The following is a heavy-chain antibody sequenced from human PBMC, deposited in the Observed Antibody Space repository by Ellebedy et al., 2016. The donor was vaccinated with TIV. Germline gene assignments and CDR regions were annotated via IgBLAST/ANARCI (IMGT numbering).Heavy chain of an antibody. D-gene: IGHD7-27*01. J-gene: IGHJ3*02. V-gene: IGHV3-74*03. CDR3: ARPPPNTGGDAFDI. CDR2: ITGDGGGT. CDR1: GFTFYSYW. Sequence: PGGSLRLSCAASGFTFYSYWMHWVRQVPGKGLVWVSRITGDGGGTAYADSVKGRFTVSRDNAKNTLYLQMNSLSAEDSAVYYCARPPPNTGGDAFDIWGQGTIVTVSS.